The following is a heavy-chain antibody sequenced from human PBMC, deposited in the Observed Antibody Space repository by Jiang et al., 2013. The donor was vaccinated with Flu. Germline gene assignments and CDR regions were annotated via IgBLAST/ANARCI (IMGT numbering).Heavy chain of an antibody. CDR2: IYDIGSP. CDR1: GHSISSYY. CDR3: ARLTLVRGVYTPYFDY. J-gene: IGHJ4*02. D-gene: IGHD3-10*01. Sequence: GLVKPSETLSLTCTVSGHSISSYYWSWIRQPPGKGLEWIGYIYDIGSPNYTPSLKSRVTISVDTSKNQFSLNLSSVTAADTAIYYCARLTLVRGVYTPYFDYWGQGTLVPVSS. V-gene: IGHV4-59*01.